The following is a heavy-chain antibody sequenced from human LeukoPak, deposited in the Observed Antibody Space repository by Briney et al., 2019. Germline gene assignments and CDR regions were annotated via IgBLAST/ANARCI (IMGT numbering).Heavy chain of an antibody. Sequence: PGGSLRLPCAASGFTFSSYSMNWVRQAPGKGLEWVSSISSSSSYIYYADSVKGRFTISRDNAKNSLYLQMNSLRAEDTAVYYCARDSIAALDYWGQGTLVTVSS. CDR2: ISSSSSYI. CDR3: ARDSIAALDY. CDR1: GFTFSSYS. V-gene: IGHV3-21*01. D-gene: IGHD6-13*01. J-gene: IGHJ4*02.